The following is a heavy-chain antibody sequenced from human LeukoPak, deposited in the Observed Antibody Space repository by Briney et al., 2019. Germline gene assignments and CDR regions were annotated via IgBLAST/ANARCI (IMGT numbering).Heavy chain of an antibody. J-gene: IGHJ6*03. V-gene: IGHV4-4*09. Sequence: SETLSLACTVSGGSISGYYWSWIRQPPGKGLEWIGYIYTSGSTNYNPSLKSRVTISVDTSKNQFSLKLSSVTAADTAVYYCARHIGSYSSSWFLYYYYMDVWGKGTTVTVSS. CDR3: ARHIGSYSSSWFLYYYYMDV. D-gene: IGHD6-13*01. CDR1: GGSISGYY. CDR2: IYTSGST.